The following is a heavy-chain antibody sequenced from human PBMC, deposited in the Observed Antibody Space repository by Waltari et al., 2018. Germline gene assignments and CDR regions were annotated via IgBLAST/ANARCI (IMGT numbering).Heavy chain of an antibody. CDR1: GLPCTPYS. CDR3: ARGLKQQQLVYI. CDR2: ISGSSITI. J-gene: IGHJ4*02. V-gene: IGHV3-48*04. Sequence: EVQLVESGGGLVRPGGARRLPCAASGLPCTPYSMNWVRQAPGKGLEWVSYISGSSITIYYADSVKGRFTISRDNAKNSLYLQMNSLRAEDTAVYYCARGLKQQQLVYIWGQGTLVTVSS. D-gene: IGHD6-13*01.